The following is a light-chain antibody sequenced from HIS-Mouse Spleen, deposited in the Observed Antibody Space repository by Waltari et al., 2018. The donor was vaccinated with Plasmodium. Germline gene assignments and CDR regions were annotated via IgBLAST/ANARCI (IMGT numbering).Light chain of an antibody. CDR2: YAS. Sequence: EIVLTQSPATLSLSPGERATLSCRASQSVSSYLARYQQNPGQAPRRHIYYASNRATGIPARFIGRGSGTDFALTISSLEAEDFSVYYCQQRSNWPITFGQGTRLEIK. J-gene: IGKJ5*01. CDR3: QQRSNWPIT. V-gene: IGKV3-11*01. CDR1: QSVSSY.